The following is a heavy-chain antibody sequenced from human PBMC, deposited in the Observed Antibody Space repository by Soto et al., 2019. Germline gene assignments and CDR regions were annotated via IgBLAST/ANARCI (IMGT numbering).Heavy chain of an antibody. CDR1: GFTFSNVW. CDR3: ITGSSLIVPA. D-gene: IGHD1-26*01. V-gene: IGHV3-15*01. Sequence: GGSLRLSCVGSGFTFSNVWISWVRQAPGKGLEWLGRIRSNADGGTTDYAAPVKDRFIISRDDSKDTLYLQMNSLKTEDTAVYYCITGSSLIVPAWGQGTMVTVSS. J-gene: IGHJ3*01. CDR2: IRSNADGGTT.